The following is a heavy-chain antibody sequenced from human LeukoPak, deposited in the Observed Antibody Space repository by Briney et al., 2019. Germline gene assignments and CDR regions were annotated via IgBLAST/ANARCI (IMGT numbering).Heavy chain of an antibody. D-gene: IGHD3-10*01. CDR1: GGSFSGYY. Sequence: SETLSLTCAVYGGSFSGYYWSWIRQPPGKGLEWIGEINHSGSTNYNPSLKSRVTISVDTSKNQFSLKLSSVTAADTAVYYCARAVSSGSALFGYWGQGTLVTVSS. CDR2: INHSGST. J-gene: IGHJ4*02. V-gene: IGHV4-34*01. CDR3: ARAVSSGSALFGY.